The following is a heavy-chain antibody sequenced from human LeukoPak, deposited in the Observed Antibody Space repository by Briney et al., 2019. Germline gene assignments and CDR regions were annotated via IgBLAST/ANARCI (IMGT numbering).Heavy chain of an antibody. J-gene: IGHJ4*02. D-gene: IGHD5-24*01. Sequence: ASVKVSCKASGGTFSSYAISWVRQAPGQGLEWMGGIIPIFGTANFAQKFQGRVTITADESTSTAYMGLSSLRSEDTAVYYCARTSREMTTSTGYFDYWGQGTLVTVSS. V-gene: IGHV1-69*13. CDR2: IIPIFGTA. CDR1: GGTFSSYA. CDR3: ARTSREMTTSTGYFDY.